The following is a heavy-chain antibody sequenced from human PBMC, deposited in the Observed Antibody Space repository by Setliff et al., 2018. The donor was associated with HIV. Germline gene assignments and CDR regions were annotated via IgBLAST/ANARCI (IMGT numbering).Heavy chain of an antibody. CDR3: ARGVRGVIIDWYYFDY. V-gene: IGHV4-59*01. CDR2: VYYSGST. Sequence: SETLSLTCNVSGVSISAYYWSWIRQPPGKGLEWVGYVYYSGSTNYNPSLKSRVTISVDTSKNQFSLKLSSVTAADTAVYYCARGVRGVIIDWYYFDYWGQGTLVTVSS. D-gene: IGHD3-10*01. J-gene: IGHJ4*02. CDR1: GVSISAYY.